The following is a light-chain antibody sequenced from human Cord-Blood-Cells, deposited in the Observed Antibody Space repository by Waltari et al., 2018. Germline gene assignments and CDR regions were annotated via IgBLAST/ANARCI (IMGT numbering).Light chain of an antibody. CDR3: SSYTSSSTVV. CDR1: RSAVGGYNH. J-gene: IGLJ2*01. Sequence: QSALTQPASVSGSPGQSITISCTGTRSAVGGYNHFSWYQQHPGKAPKLMIYEVSNRPSGVSNRFSGSKSGNTASLTISGLQAEDEADYYCSSYTSSSTVVFGGGTKLTVL. V-gene: IGLV2-14*01. CDR2: EVS.